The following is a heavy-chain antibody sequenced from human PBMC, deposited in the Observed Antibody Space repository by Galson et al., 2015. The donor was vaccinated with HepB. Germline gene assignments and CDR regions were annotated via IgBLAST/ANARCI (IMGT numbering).Heavy chain of an antibody. D-gene: IGHD3-22*01. Sequence: VKVSCKVSGYTLTELSMHWVRQAPGKGLEWMGGFDPEDGETIYAQKFQGRVTMTEDTSTDTAYMELSSLRSEDTAVYYCATHSSGYYYLDYWGQGTLVTVSS. CDR2: FDPEDGET. CDR1: GYTLTELS. V-gene: IGHV1-24*01. J-gene: IGHJ4*02. CDR3: ATHSSGYYYLDY.